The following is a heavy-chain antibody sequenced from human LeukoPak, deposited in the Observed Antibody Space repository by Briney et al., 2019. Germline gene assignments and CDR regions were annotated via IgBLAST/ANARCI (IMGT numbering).Heavy chain of an antibody. J-gene: IGHJ4*02. V-gene: IGHV4-39*07. Sequence: PSETLSLTCTVSGGSISSSSYYWGWIRQPPGKGLEWIGSIYYSGSTYYNPSLKSRVTISVDTSKNQFSLKLSPVTAADTAVYYCARGGYDGYNCDYWGQGTLVTVSS. CDR1: GGSISSSSYY. CDR3: ARGGYDGYNCDY. CDR2: IYYSGST. D-gene: IGHD5-24*01.